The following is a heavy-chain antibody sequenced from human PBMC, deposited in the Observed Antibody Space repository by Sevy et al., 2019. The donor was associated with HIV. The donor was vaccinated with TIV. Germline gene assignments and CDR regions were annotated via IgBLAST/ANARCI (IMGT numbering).Heavy chain of an antibody. CDR2: IKQDGSEK. Sequence: GRSLRLSCAASGFTFRSYGMHWVRQAPEKGLEWVANIKQDGSEKNYVDSVKGRFTISRDNAKNSLYLQMNSLRAEDTGVFYCATKVGSRPNDPCDTWSQGTTETVS. D-gene: IGHD3-10*01. CDR3: ATKVGSRPNDPCDT. V-gene: IGHV3-7*01. CDR1: GFTFRSYG. J-gene: IGHJ3*02.